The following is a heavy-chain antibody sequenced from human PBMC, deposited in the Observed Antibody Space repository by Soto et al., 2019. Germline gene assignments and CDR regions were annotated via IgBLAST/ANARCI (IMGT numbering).Heavy chain of an antibody. Sequence: GGSLRLACAASGFTFSSYSMNWVRQAPGKGLEWVSSISSSSSYIYYADSVKGRFTISRDNAKNSLYLQMNSLRADYMAVYYCARPPNYYDSRGYYGYWGLGTLVTVSS. D-gene: IGHD3-22*01. CDR3: ARPPNYYDSRGYYGY. CDR2: ISSSSSYI. V-gene: IGHV3-21*01. CDR1: GFTFSSYS. J-gene: IGHJ4*02.